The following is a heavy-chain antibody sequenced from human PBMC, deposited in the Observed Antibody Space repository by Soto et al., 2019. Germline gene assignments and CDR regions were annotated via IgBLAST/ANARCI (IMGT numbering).Heavy chain of an antibody. J-gene: IGHJ6*02. CDR1: GFTFSNAW. Sequence: EVQLLESGGGLVQPGGSLRLSCAASGFTFSNAWMSWVRQAPGKGLEWVGRIKSKTDGGTTDYAAPVKGRFTISRDDSKNTLYLQMNSLKTEDTAVYYCTTEGYYDFWSGYPYYYGMDVWGQGTTVTVSS. CDR3: TTEGYYDFWSGYPYYYGMDV. D-gene: IGHD3-3*01. CDR2: IKSKTDGGTT. V-gene: IGHV3-15*01.